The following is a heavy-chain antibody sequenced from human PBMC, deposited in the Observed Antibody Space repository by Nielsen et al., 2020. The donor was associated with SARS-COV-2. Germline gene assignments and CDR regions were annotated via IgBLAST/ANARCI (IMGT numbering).Heavy chain of an antibody. Sequence: SLKISCAASGFIFDDYAMHWVRQTPGKGLEWVAGISWNGAVIYYADSVKGRFTISRDNGKDSLSLQMNSLSPEDAALYYCAKGVTAARYDAFDIWGQGTMVTVSS. CDR3: AKGVTAARYDAFDI. CDR2: ISWNGAVI. V-gene: IGHV3-9*01. CDR1: GFIFDDYA. J-gene: IGHJ3*02. D-gene: IGHD2-21*02.